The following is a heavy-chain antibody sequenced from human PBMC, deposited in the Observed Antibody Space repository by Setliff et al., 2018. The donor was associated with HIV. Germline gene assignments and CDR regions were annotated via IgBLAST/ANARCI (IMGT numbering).Heavy chain of an antibody. J-gene: IGHJ6*03. V-gene: IGHV4-39*07. D-gene: IGHD1-7*01. CDR3: ARGDGTKYYYYYYMDV. Sequence: KPSETLSLTCTVSGGSISSSSYYWGWIRQPPGKGLEWIGTIYYSGNTYYNPSLKSRVTISVDTSKNQFSLKLSSVTAADTAVYYCARGDGTKYYYYYYMDVWGKGTTVTVSS. CDR1: GGSISSSSYY. CDR2: IYYSGNT.